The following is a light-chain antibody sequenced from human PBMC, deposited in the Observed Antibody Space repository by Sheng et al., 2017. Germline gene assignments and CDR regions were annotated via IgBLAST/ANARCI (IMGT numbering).Light chain of an antibody. CDR2: ETS. Sequence: DIQMTQSPSSLPASVGDRVTVTCRASQTIRTYLNWYQQKPGKAPNLLIYETSILYDGVPSRFSGSGSGTDFTLTITNLQPEDFATYFCQQSFNMPWTFGQGTKVEVK. V-gene: IGKV1-39*01. J-gene: IGKJ1*01. CDR1: QTIRTY. CDR3: QQSFNMPWT.